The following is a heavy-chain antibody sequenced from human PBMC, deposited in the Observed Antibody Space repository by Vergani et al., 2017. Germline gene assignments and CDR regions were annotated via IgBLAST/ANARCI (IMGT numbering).Heavy chain of an antibody. Sequence: QVQLVQSGTEVKKPGASVKVSCKASGYTFSNYGISWVRQAPGQGLEWMGWISPYNGNTNYAQKFQGRVTMTTDTSTSTAYMELRSLRSDDTAVYYCARGGWYQLLYDGYXFDPWGQGTLVTVSS. V-gene: IGHV1-18*04. J-gene: IGHJ5*02. CDR1: GYTFSNYG. CDR3: ARGGWYQLLYDGYXFDP. D-gene: IGHD2-2*02. CDR2: ISPYNGNT.